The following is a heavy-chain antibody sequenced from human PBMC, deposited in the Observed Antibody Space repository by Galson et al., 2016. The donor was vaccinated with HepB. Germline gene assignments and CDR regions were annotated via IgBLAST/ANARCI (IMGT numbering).Heavy chain of an antibody. CDR3: AKDSRGPTILRYFDY. D-gene: IGHD3-9*01. J-gene: IGHJ4*02. Sequence: SLRLSCAASSFAFQNYAMTWVRQAPGKGLEWVSSVSGDGATTYYADSVRGRFTISRDNFKRTLYVQMNSLRAEDTAVYFCAKDSRGPTILRYFDYWGQGALVTVSS. CDR2: VSGDGATT. V-gene: IGHV3-23*01. CDR1: SFAFQNYA.